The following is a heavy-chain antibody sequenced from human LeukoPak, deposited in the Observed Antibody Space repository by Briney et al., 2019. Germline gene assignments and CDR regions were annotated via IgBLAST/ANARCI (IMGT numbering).Heavy chain of an antibody. CDR3: ARGRGWLPAY. CDR2: IYSSGST. D-gene: IGHD5-12*01. V-gene: IGHV4-59*01. J-gene: IGHJ4*02. Sequence: SETLSLTCTVSGDSSSNYYWSWIRQPPGKGLEWIGHIYSSGSTNYNPSLKSRVTISVDPSKNQFSLKLNSVTAADTAVYYCARGRGWLPAYWGQGTLVTVSS. CDR1: GDSSSNYY.